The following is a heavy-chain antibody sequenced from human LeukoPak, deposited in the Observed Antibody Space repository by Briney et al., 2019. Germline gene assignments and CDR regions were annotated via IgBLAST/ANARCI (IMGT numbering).Heavy chain of an antibody. Sequence: GGSLRLSCAASGFTFSSYSMNWVRQAPGKGLEWASYISGSSSTIYYADSVKGRFIISRDNAKNSLYLQMNSLRAEDTAVYYCARGSLGYCSGTTCYYFYMDVWGKGTTVTVSS. CDR3: ARGSLGYCSGTTCYYFYMDV. V-gene: IGHV3-48*04. CDR2: ISGSSSTI. J-gene: IGHJ6*03. D-gene: IGHD2-2*01. CDR1: GFTFSSYS.